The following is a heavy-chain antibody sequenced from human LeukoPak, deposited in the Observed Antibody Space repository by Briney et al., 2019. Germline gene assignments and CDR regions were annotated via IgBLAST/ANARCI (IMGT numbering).Heavy chain of an antibody. Sequence: PGGSLRLSCAAYGFTFSSYDMSWGRQAPGEGLEWVSAISGSGGSTYYADSVKGRFTISRDNSKNTLYLQMNSLRAEDTAVYCCAKEDFMASFFDYWGQGTLFTVSS. J-gene: IGHJ4*02. CDR3: AKEDFMASFFDY. D-gene: IGHD3/OR15-3a*01. CDR2: ISGSGGST. CDR1: GFTFSSYD. V-gene: IGHV3-23*01.